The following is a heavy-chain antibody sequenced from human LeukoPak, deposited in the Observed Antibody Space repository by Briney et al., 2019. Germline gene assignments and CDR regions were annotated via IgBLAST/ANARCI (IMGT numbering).Heavy chain of an antibody. CDR2: IYPGDSDT. CDR3: ARHRNEYSSSSSFDY. J-gene: IGHJ4*02. V-gene: IGHV5-51*01. CDR1: GYSFTSYW. Sequence: GESLKISCKGSGYSFTSYWIGWVRQMPGKGLELMGIIYPGDSDTRYSPSFQGQVTISSDKSISTAYLKWSSLKASDTDMYYCARHRNEYSSSSSFDYWGQGTLVTVSS. D-gene: IGHD6-6*01.